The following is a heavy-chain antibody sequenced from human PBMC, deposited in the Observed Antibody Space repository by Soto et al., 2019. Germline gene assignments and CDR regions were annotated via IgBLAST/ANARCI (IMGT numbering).Heavy chain of an antibody. CDR2: ISYDGSNK. V-gene: IGHV3-30-3*01. J-gene: IGHJ6*02. CDR1: GFTFSSYA. Sequence: LRLSCAASGFTFSSYAMHWVRQAPGKGLEWVAVISYDGSNKYYADSVKGRFTISRDNSKNTLYLQMNSLRAEDTAVYYCARAAPITVTTAYYYGMDVWGQGTTVTVSS. D-gene: IGHD4-4*01. CDR3: ARAAPITVTTAYYYGMDV.